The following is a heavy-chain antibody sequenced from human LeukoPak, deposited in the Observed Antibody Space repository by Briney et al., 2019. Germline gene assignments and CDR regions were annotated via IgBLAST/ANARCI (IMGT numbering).Heavy chain of an antibody. CDR2: IYYTGTT. CDR3: ARLARMTTPGVNYHSLDV. Sequence: SETLSLTCIIFGGSISSYYWSSLRQRPGNGVECNGYIYYTGTTYYHPSLKSRVTISLDTSKNQFSLKLSSVTAADTAVYYCARLARMTTPGVNYHSLDVWGQGTKVTVSS. J-gene: IGHJ6*02. D-gene: IGHD4/OR15-4a*01. CDR1: GGSISSYY. V-gene: IGHV4-59*01.